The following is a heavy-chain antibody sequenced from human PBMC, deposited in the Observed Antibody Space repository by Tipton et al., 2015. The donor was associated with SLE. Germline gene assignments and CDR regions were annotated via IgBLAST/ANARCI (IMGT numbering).Heavy chain of an antibody. J-gene: IGHJ5*02. V-gene: IGHV1-8*02. D-gene: IGHD2-2*01. CDR2: MNPNSGNT. CDR3: ARGPGCSSTSCKCWFDP. CDR1: GYTFTSYD. Sequence: VQLVQSGAEVKKPGASVKVSCKASGYTFTSYDINWVRQATGQGLEWMGWMNPNSGNTGYAQKFQGRVTMTRNTSISTAYMELSSLRSEDTAVYYCARGPGCSSTSCKCWFDPWGQGTLVTVSS.